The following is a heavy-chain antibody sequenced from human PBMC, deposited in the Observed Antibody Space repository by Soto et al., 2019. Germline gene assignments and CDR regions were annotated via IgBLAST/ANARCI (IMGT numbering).Heavy chain of an antibody. CDR2: IYYSGST. CDR1: GGSISSGGYY. Sequence: SETLSLTCTVSGGSISSGGYYWSWIRQHPGKGLEWIGYIYYSGSTYYNPSLKSRVTISVDTSKNQFSLKLSSVTAADTAVYYCARDIGYAGATHFGHDDFEIWGQGTMVTVS. V-gene: IGHV4-31*03. CDR3: ARDIGYAGATHFGHDDFEI. J-gene: IGHJ3*02. D-gene: IGHD1-26*01.